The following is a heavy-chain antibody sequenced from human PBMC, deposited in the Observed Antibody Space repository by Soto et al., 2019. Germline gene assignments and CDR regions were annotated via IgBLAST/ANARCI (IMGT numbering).Heavy chain of an antibody. J-gene: IGHJ4*02. Sequence: EVQLLESGGGLVQPGGSLRLSCAASGFTFSSYAMSWVRQAPGKGLEWVSAISGSGGSTDYADSVKGRFTISRDNPKNTLYLQMNSLRAEDTALYYCAKDLVSIFGVAPDYWGQGTLVTVSS. CDR2: ISGSGGST. V-gene: IGHV3-23*01. CDR1: GFTFSSYA. CDR3: AKDLVSIFGVAPDY. D-gene: IGHD3-3*01.